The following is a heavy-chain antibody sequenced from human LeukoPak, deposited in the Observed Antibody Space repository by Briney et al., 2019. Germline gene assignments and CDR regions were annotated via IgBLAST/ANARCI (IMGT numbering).Heavy chain of an antibody. CDR1: GFTFTDHY. Sequence: GASVKVSCKTSGFTFTDHYFHWVRQAPGQGLEWMGWINGKRGDTNYAQKFQDRVTMTRDTSISTFYIQLSSLTADDTAVYYCARDFDWGPGYWGQGTLVTVSS. V-gene: IGHV1-2*02. CDR2: INGKRGDT. J-gene: IGHJ4*02. CDR3: ARDFDWGPGY. D-gene: IGHD3-9*01.